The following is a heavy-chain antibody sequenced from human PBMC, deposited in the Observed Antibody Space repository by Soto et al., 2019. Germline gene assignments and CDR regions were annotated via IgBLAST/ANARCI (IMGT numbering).Heavy chain of an antibody. CDR3: AVSSSSGPAYFDY. V-gene: IGHV4-59*01. CDR1: GGSISSYY. J-gene: IGHJ4*02. Sequence: ESLSLTCTVSGGSISSYYWSWIRQPPGKGLEWIGYIYYSGSTNYNPSLKSRVTISVDTSKNQFSLKLSSVTAADTAVYYCAVSSSSGPAYFDYCGQGTLVTVSS. D-gene: IGHD6-6*01. CDR2: IYYSGST.